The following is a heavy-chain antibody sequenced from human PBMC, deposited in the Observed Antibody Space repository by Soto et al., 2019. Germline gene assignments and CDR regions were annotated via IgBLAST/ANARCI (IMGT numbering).Heavy chain of an antibody. V-gene: IGHV4-30-4*02. Sequence: SDTLSLTWTVSGGSLSSGDYYWSWIRLPPGKGLEWIGYIYYSGTTYYNPSLKSRVTISVDTSRKQFSLKLSSVTAADTAVYYCARGTVDTAMVLDSWGQGTLVTVSS. J-gene: IGHJ4*02. CDR2: IYYSGTT. D-gene: IGHD5-18*01. CDR1: GGSLSSGDYY. CDR3: ARGTVDTAMVLDS.